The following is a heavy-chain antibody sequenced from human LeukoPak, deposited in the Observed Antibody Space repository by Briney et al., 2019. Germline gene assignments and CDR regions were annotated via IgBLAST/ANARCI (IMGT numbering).Heavy chain of an antibody. CDR3: ARDGGEVWNYYGMDV. Sequence: SETLSLTCTVSGGSISSYYWSWIRQPPGKGLEWIGYIYYSGSTNYNPSLKSRVTISVDTSKNQFSLKLSSVTAADTAVYYCARDGGEVWNYYGMDVWGQGTTVTVSS. CDR1: GGSISSYY. V-gene: IGHV4-59*12. CDR2: IYYSGST. D-gene: IGHD2-15*01. J-gene: IGHJ6*02.